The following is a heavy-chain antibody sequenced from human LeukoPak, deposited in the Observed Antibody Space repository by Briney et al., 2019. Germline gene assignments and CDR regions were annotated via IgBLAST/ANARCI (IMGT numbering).Heavy chain of an antibody. CDR2: IIPIFGTA. V-gene: IGHV1-69*13. J-gene: IGHJ4*02. CDR1: RGTFSSYA. D-gene: IGHD6-13*01. CDR3: AHQQLGSSEFDY. Sequence: SVKVSCKASRGTFSSYAISWVRQAPGQGLEWMGGIIPIFGTANYAQKFQGRVTITADESTSTAYMELSSLRSEDTAVYYCAHQQLGSSEFDYWGQGTLVTVSS.